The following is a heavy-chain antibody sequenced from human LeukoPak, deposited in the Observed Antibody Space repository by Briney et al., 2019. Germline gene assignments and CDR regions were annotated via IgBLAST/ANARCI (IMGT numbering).Heavy chain of an antibody. J-gene: IGHJ4*02. V-gene: IGHV3-30*18. CDR1: GFTFSSYG. Sequence: PGGSLRLSCAASGFTFSSYGMHWVRQAPGKGLEWVAVISYDGSNKYYADSVKGRFTISRDNSKNTLYLQMNSLRAEDTAVYYCAKVDGPQLGSFDYWGQGTLVTVSS. CDR3: AKVDGPQLGSFDY. D-gene: IGHD1-1*01. CDR2: ISYDGSNK.